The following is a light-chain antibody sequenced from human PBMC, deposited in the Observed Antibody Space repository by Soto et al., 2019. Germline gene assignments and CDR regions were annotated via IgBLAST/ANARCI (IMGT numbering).Light chain of an antibody. CDR1: QSISSY. V-gene: IGKV3-11*01. CDR3: QQRNNWPPN. CDR2: DAS. J-gene: IGKJ4*01. Sequence: LLTQSPATLSVSPGQRVTLSCRASQSISSYLAWYQQRPGQPSRLLIYDASNRATGIPARFSGSGSGTDFTLNISSLEPEDFALYFCQQRNNWPPNFGGGTKVE.